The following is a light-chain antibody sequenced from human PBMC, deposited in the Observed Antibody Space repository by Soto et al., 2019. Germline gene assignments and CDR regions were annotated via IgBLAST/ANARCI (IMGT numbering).Light chain of an antibody. Sequence: ILLTQSPHSLLVSLGERATINVKSSQSFLYNSKNKNYRAWYQHKPGQPPKLLIYWASTRESGVPDRFSGSGSGTDFTLTIASLQAEDEAVYYCQQCYSPPQTFGQGTKVDI. J-gene: IGKJ1*01. CDR3: QQCYSPPQT. CDR2: WAS. CDR1: QSFLYNSKNKNY. V-gene: IGKV4-1*01.